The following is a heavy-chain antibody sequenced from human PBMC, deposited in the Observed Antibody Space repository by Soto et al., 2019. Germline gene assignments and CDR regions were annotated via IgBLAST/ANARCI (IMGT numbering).Heavy chain of an antibody. V-gene: IGHV3-30-3*01. CDR1: GFTFSSYA. CDR3: ARGMARITFGGVIPPYGYFDL. Sequence: QVQLVESGGGVVQPGRSLRLSCAASGFTFSSYAMHWVRQAPGKGLEWVAGISYDGSNKYYADSVKGRFTISRDNSKNTLYLQMNSLRAEDTAVYYCARGMARITFGGVIPPYGYFDLWGRGTLVTVSS. CDR2: ISYDGSNK. J-gene: IGHJ2*01. D-gene: IGHD3-16*02.